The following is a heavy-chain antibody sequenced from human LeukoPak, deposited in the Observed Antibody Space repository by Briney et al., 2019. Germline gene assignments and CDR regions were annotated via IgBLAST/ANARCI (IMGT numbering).Heavy chain of an antibody. CDR1: GFSFSTYA. D-gene: IGHD1-26*01. J-gene: IGHJ3*02. CDR3: AKFFLLRAVPRGAFDI. Sequence: SGGSLRLSCTASGFSFSTYAMNWVRQAPGKGLEWVSGISGSGGSTYYADSVKGRFTISRGNSKNTLYLQMNSLRAEDTAVYYCAKFFLLRAVPRGAFDIWGQGTMVTVSS. CDR2: ISGSGGST. V-gene: IGHV3-23*01.